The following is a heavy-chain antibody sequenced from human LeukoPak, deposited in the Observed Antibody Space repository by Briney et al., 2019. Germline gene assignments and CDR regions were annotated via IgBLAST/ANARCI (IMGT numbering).Heavy chain of an antibody. CDR1: GGTFISYA. D-gene: IGHD2-15*01. CDR3: ASGLGYCSGGSCYVYYYGMDV. J-gene: IGHJ6*02. CDR2: IIPIFGTA. Sequence: ASVKVSCKASGGTFISYAISWVRQAPGQGLEWMGGIIPIFGTANYSQKFQGRVTITADESTSTAYMELSSLRSEDTAVYYCASGLGYCSGGSCYVYYYGMDVWGQGTTVTVSS. V-gene: IGHV1-69*13.